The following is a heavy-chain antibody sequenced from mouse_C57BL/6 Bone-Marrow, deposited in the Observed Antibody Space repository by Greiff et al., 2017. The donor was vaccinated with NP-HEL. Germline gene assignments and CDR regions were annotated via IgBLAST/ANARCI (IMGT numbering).Heavy chain of an antibody. D-gene: IGHD1-1*01. V-gene: IGHV6-3*01. Sequence: EVKVEESGGGLVQPGGSMKLSCVASGFTFSNYWMNWVRQSPEKGLEWVAQIRLKSDNYATHYAESVKGRFTISRDDSKSSVYLQMNNLRAEDTGIYYCTGAYYYGSKVPYWGQGTLVTVSA. CDR3: TGAYYYGSKVPY. J-gene: IGHJ3*01. CDR2: IRLKSDNYAT. CDR1: GFTFSNYW.